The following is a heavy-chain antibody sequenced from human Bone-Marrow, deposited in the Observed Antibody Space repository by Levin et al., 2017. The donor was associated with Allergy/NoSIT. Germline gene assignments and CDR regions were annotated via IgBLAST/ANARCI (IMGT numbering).Heavy chain of an antibody. Sequence: GGSLRLSCAASGFTFSSYAMYWVRQAPGKGLEWVAVISYDGINKNYAGSVKGQFTISRDNSKNTLYLQMNSLRAEDTAVYYCARDTLDQIYWYFDLWGRGTLVTVSS. V-gene: IGHV3-30*04. CDR3: ARDTLDQIYWYFDL. CDR2: ISYDGINK. J-gene: IGHJ2*01. CDR1: GFTFSSYA. D-gene: IGHD2-2*01.